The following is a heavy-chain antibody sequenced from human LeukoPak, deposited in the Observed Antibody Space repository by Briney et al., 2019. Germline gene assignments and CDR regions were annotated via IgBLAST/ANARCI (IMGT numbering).Heavy chain of an antibody. V-gene: IGHV3-74*01. CDR2: INSDGSNT. CDR1: GFAFSTSW. CDR3: ARDQYYYDSSGYYRSDDAFDI. D-gene: IGHD3-22*01. J-gene: IGHJ3*02. Sequence: GGSLRLSCAASGFAFSTSWMHWVRQAPGKGLVWVSRINSDGSNTNYADSVKGQFTISRDNAKNTLYLQMNSLRAEDTAVYYCARDQYYYDSSGYYRSDDAFDIWGQGTMVTVSS.